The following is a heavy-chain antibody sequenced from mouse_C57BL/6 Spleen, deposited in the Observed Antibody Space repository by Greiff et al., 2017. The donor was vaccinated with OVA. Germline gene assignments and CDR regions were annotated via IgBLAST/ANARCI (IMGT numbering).Heavy chain of an antibody. Sequence: EVQLQQSGAELVRPGASVKLSCTASGFNIKDYYMHWVKQRPEQGLEWIGRIDPEDGDTEYAPKFQGKATMTADTYSNTAYLQLSSLTSEDTAVYYCTTGGITTVVEGFAYWGQGTLVTVSA. CDR2: IDPEDGDT. CDR3: TTGGITTVVEGFAY. D-gene: IGHD1-1*01. CDR1: GFNIKDYY. J-gene: IGHJ3*01. V-gene: IGHV14-1*01.